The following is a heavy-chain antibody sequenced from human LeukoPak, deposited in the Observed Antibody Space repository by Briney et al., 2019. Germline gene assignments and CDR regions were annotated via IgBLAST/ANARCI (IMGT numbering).Heavy chain of an antibody. CDR1: GYSFTSYW. D-gene: IGHD4-11*01. V-gene: IGHV5-51*01. CDR2: IYPGDSDT. Sequence: GESLKISCKGSGYSFTSYWIGWVRQMPGKGLEWMGIIYPGDSDTRYSPSYQGQVTISADKSISTTYLQWSSLKASDTAMYYCARPPYSNSGGMDVWGQGTTVTVSS. CDR3: ARPPYSNSGGMDV. J-gene: IGHJ6*02.